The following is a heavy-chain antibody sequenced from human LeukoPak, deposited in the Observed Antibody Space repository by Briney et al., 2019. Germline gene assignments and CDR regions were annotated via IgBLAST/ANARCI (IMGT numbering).Heavy chain of an antibody. V-gene: IGHV4-34*01. CDR1: GGSISSYY. Sequence: SETLSLTCTVSGGSISSYYWSWIRQPAGKGLEWIGEINHSGSTNYNPSLKSRVTISVDTSKNQFSLKLSSVTAADTAVYYCARVRCSSTSCYAARYYGMDVWGQGTTVTVSS. J-gene: IGHJ6*02. CDR3: ARVRCSSTSCYAARYYGMDV. D-gene: IGHD2-2*01. CDR2: INHSGST.